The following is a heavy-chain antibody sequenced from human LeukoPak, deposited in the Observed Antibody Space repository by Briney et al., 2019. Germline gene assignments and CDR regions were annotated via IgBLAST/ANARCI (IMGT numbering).Heavy chain of an antibody. CDR2: ISSSSDHI. CDR3: ARGVVPAAFDY. D-gene: IGHD2-2*01. CDR1: GSTFSSYS. Sequence: GGSLRLSCAASGSTFSSYSMNWVRQAPGKGLEWVSSISSSSDHIAYADSVKGRFTISRDNAKNALYLQVNSLRAEDTAVYYCARGVVPAAFDYWGQGTLVTISS. J-gene: IGHJ4*02. V-gene: IGHV3-21*01.